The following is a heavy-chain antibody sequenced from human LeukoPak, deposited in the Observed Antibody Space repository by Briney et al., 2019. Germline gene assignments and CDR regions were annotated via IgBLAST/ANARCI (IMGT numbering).Heavy chain of an antibody. D-gene: IGHD3-3*01. CDR3: ARGSFPGDFWSGPSNFDY. CDR1: GLTFDDYA. Sequence: PGGSLRLSCAVSGLTFDDYAMHWVRQAPGRGLEWVSGISWNSGSIGYADSVKGRFTISRDNSKNTLYLQMNSLRAEDTAVYYCARGSFPGDFWSGPSNFDYWGQGTLVTVSS. CDR2: ISWNSGSI. J-gene: IGHJ4*02. V-gene: IGHV3-9*01.